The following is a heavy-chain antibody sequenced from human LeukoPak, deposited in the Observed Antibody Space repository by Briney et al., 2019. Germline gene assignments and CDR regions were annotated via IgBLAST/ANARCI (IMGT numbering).Heavy chain of an antibody. D-gene: IGHD6-13*01. CDR1: GGSITNRTVY. Sequence: PSETLSLTCTVSGGSITNRTVYWGWVRQSAGEGLEWLGSVSYGGPPDYIPSLTSRVTMSFDASKNQFSLKLTSVTAADTAIYYCARVSDCFPSSCFSRWFDPWGQGTLVTISP. CDR2: VSYGGPP. J-gene: IGHJ5*02. V-gene: IGHV4-39*07. CDR3: ARVSDCFPSSCFSRWFDP.